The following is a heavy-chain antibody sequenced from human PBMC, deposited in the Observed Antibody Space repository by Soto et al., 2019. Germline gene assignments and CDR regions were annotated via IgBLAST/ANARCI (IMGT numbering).Heavy chain of an antibody. CDR1: GGSISSGGYY. D-gene: IGHD4-17*01. V-gene: IGHV4-31*03. CDR3: ARGLSVTLFDY. CDR2: IYYSGST. Sequence: QVQLQESGPGLVKPSQTLSLTCTVSGGSISSGGYYWTWIRQYPGKGLEWIGYIYYSGSTFYNPSLKSRVSISVDTSKNQFSQNLSSVTAADTAVYYCARGLSVTLFDYWGQGTLVTVSS. J-gene: IGHJ4*02.